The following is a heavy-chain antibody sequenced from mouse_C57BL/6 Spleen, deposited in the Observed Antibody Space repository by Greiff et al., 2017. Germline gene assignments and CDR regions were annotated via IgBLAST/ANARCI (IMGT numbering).Heavy chain of an antibody. CDR2: ISSGGDYI. CDR3: TRDKEYAMDF. CDR1: GFTFSSYA. Sequence: VQLKESGEGLVKPGGSLKLSCAASGFTFSSYAMSWVRQTPEKRLEWVAYISSGGDYIYYADTVKGRFTISRDNSRNTLYLQMSSLKAEDTTMYYCTRDKEYAMDFWGQGTSVTVSS. J-gene: IGHJ4*01. V-gene: IGHV5-9-1*02.